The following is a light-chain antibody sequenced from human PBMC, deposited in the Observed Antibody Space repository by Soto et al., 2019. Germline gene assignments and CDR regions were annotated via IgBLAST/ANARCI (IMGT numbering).Light chain of an antibody. J-gene: IGKJ2*01. CDR1: QSVSSN. CDR2: GAS. V-gene: IGKV3-15*01. CDR3: QQYNNWPPPYT. Sequence: EIVMTQSPATLSVSPGERATLSCRASQSVSSNLAWYQQKPGQAPRLLIHGASTRATGIPARFSGSGSGTEFTLTISSLQSEDFAVYYCQQYNNWPPPYTFGQGIKLEIK.